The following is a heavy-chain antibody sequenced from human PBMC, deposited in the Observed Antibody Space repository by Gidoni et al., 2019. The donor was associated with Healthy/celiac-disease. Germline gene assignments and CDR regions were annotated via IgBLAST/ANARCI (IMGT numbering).Heavy chain of an antibody. CDR1: GGSVSSGRYY. D-gene: IGHD2-8*01. CDR3: ARSIVLMGYAIHFDL. Sequence: QVQLQESGPGLVKPSETLSLTCTVSGGSVSSGRYYWSWIRQPPGKGLEWIGYSYYSGSTTQNPSCKSRVTISVDTSKNQFSLKLSSVTAADTAVYYCARSIVLMGYAIHFDLWGRGTLVTVSS. CDR2: SYYSGST. V-gene: IGHV4-61*01. J-gene: IGHJ2*01.